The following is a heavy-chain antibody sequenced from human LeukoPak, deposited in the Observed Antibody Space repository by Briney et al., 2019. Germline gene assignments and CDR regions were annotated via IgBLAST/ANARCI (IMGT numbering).Heavy chain of an antibody. D-gene: IGHD5-12*01. CDR1: GFTFSSYW. CDR2: IKQDGSEK. V-gene: IGHV3-7*01. Sequence: GGSLRLSCAASGFTFSSYWMSWVRQAPGKGLEWVANIKQDGSEKYYVDSVKGRFTISRDNAKNSLYLQMNSLRAEDTAVYYCARVNSGYDFWNYYYYGTDVWGQGTTVTVSS. CDR3: ARVNSGYDFWNYYYYGTDV. J-gene: IGHJ6*02.